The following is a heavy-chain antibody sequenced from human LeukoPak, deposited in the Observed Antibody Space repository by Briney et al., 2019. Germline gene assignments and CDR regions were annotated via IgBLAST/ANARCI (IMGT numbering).Heavy chain of an antibody. CDR1: GFTFSSFT. V-gene: IGHV3-48*02. J-gene: IGHJ4*02. CDR3: ARVGNGRSWDY. CDR2: ISLGNSTM. D-gene: IGHD2-15*01. Sequence: GGSLRLSCAASGFTFSSFTMNWARQVPGKGLEWISYISLGNSTMFYADSVKGRFTISRDNAKNSLYLQMNSLRDDDTAVYYCARVGNGRSWDYGGQGTLVSVSS.